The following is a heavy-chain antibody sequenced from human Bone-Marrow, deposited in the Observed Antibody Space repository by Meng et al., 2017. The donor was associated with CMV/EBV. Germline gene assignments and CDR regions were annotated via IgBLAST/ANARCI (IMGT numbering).Heavy chain of an antibody. CDR3: ARLNYYDSSTYYPDY. V-gene: IGHV3-72*01. J-gene: IGHJ4*02. Sequence: GESLKISCAASGFTLSDHYMDWVRQAPGKGLEWVGRTRNKANSYTTEYAASVKGRFTISRDDSKNSLYLQMNSLKAEDTAVYYCARLNYYDSSTYYPDYWGQGTLVTVSS. CDR2: TRNKANSYTT. D-gene: IGHD3-22*01. CDR1: GFTLSDHY.